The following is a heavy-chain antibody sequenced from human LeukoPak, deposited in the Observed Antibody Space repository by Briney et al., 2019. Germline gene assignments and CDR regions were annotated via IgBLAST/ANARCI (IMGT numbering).Heavy chain of an antibody. CDR1: GGTFSSYA. D-gene: IGHD2-2*01. V-gene: IGHV1-69*01. CDR3: ASSLIVVVPAARGLGD. CDR2: IIPIFGTA. J-gene: IGHJ4*02. Sequence: SVKVSCKASGGTFSSYAISWVRQAPGQGLEWMGGIIPIFGTANYAQKFQGRVTITADESTSTAYMELSSPRSEDTAVYYCASSLIVVVPAARGLGDWGQGTLVTVSS.